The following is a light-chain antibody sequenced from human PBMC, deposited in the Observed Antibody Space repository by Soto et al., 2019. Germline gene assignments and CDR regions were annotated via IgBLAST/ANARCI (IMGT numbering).Light chain of an antibody. CDR2: DVS. CDR3: TSYTSSSPYV. V-gene: IGLV2-14*01. Sequence: QSVLTQPASVSGSPGQSITISCTGTSSDVGGYDYVSWYQQHPGKAPKLMIYDVSNRPSGVSDRFSGSKSGNTASLTISGLQAEDEADYYCTSYTSSSPYVFRTGNKVPVL. J-gene: IGLJ1*01. CDR1: SSDVGGYDY.